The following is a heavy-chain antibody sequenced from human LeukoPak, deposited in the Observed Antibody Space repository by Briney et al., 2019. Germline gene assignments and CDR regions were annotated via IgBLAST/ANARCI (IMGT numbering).Heavy chain of an antibody. D-gene: IGHD2-2*01. CDR2: INPNSGGT. Sequence: ASVKVSCKASGYTFTGYYMHWVRQAPGQGLEWMGWINPNSGGTNYAQKFQGRVTMTRDTSISTAYMELSSLRSEDTAVYYCARGAKKYQLLPIGGWGQGTLVTVSS. J-gene: IGHJ4*02. CDR1: GYTFTGYY. V-gene: IGHV1-2*02. CDR3: ARGAKKYQLLPIGG.